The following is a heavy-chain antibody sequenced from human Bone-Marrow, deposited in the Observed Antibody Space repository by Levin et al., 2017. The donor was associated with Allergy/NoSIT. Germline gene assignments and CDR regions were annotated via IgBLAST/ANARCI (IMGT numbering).Heavy chain of an antibody. D-gene: IGHD3-22*01. Sequence: GGSLRLSCVASGLSLDEYAMHWVRQAPGKGLEWVSGITSNSASKAYADSVKGRFTVSRDNGKNSLFLQRNSLRTDDSAVNYCAKDLLTGSHSDNSGQIYCYYKAMDVWGQGTTVTVSS. J-gene: IGHJ6*02. CDR2: ITSNSASK. CDR1: GLSLDEYA. CDR3: AKDLLTGSHSDNSGQIYCYYKAMDV. V-gene: IGHV3-9*01.